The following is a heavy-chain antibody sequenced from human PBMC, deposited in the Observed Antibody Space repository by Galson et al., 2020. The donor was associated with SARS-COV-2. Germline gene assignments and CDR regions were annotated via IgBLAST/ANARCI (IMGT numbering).Heavy chain of an antibody. CDR3: TRWSTVATDI. CDR1: GFTFSGSS. CDR2: IRPKAENYAT. J-gene: IGHJ3*02. D-gene: IGHD2-21*02. Sequence: GESLKISCAASGFTFSGSSMHWVRQASGKGLEWVGRIRPKAENYATAYAASVKDRFIVSRDDLKNTAYLQMNSLKIEDTAVYYCTRWSTVATDIWGQGTIVTVSS. V-gene: IGHV3-73*01.